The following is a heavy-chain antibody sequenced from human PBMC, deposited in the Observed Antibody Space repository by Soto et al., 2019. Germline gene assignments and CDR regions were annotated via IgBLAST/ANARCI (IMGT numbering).Heavy chain of an antibody. D-gene: IGHD1-26*01. CDR1: GYTFTSYY. CDR3: ARAIGWEDGMDV. J-gene: IGHJ6*02. CDR2: INPSGGST. Sequence: QVQLVQSGAEVKKPGASVKVSCKASGYTFTSYYMHWVRQAPGQGLEWMGIINPSGGSTSYAQKFQGRVTVTRDTSTSTVYMELSSLRSEDTAVYYCARAIGWEDGMDVWGQGTTVTVSS. V-gene: IGHV1-46*01.